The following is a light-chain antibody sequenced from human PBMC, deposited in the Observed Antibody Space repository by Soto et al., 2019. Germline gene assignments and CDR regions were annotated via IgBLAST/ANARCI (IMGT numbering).Light chain of an antibody. CDR3: QQFANSLYT. Sequence: ESVLTQSPGTLSLSPGERATLSCRASQSVSSTYLAWYQQQPGQAPRLLIYGASNRATGIPDRFSGSGSGTDFTLTISRLEPEDFAVYYCQQFANSLYTFGQGTKLEI. CDR2: GAS. V-gene: IGKV3-20*01. J-gene: IGKJ2*01. CDR1: QSVSSTY.